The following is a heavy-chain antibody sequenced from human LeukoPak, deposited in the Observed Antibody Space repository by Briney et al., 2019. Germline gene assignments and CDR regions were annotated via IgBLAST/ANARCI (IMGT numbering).Heavy chain of an antibody. V-gene: IGHV3-23*01. D-gene: IGHD6-19*01. CDR3: AKASEFDSSGWYGGFDP. CDR2: ISGSGGST. J-gene: IGHJ5*02. CDR1: GFTFSSYA. Sequence: PGGSLRLSCAASGFTFSSYAMSWVRQAPGKGLEWVSAISGSGGSTYYADSVKGRFTISRDNSKNTLYLQMNSLRAEDTAVYYCAKASEFDSSGWYGGFDPWGQGTLVTVSS.